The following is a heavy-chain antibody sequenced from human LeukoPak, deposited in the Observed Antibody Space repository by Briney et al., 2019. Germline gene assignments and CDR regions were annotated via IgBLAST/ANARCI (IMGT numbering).Heavy chain of an antibody. CDR1: GGSISSSSYY. CDR3: ARSFRGGYCSGGSCPYYYYGMDV. D-gene: IGHD2-15*01. J-gene: IGHJ6*02. CDR2: IYYGGST. V-gene: IGHV4-39*01. Sequence: TSETLSLTCTVSGGSISSSSYYWGWIRQPPGKGLEWIGSIYYGGSTYYYPSLKSRVTISVDTSKNQFSLKLSSVTAADTAVYYCARSFRGGYCSGGSCPYYYYGMDVWGQGTTVTVSS.